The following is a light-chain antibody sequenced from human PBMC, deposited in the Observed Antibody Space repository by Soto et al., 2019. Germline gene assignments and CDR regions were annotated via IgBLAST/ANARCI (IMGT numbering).Light chain of an antibody. CDR1: QGISSY. Sequence: AIRMTQSPSSLSASTGDRVTITCRASQGISSYLAWYQQKPGKAPKLLIYAACTLQSGIPSRFSGSGYGTDFTLTISFLQSEDFATYYCQQYYSYPTFGQVTLLDIK. CDR2: AAC. J-gene: IGKJ5*01. CDR3: QQYYSYPT. V-gene: IGKV1-8*01.